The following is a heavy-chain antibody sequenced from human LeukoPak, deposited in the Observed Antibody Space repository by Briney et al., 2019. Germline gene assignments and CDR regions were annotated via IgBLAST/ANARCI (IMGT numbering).Heavy chain of an antibody. J-gene: IGHJ3*02. CDR2: ISYDGSNK. Sequence: PGGSLRLSCAASGFTFSSYAMRWVRQAPGKGLEWVAVISYDGSNKYYADSVKGRFTISRDNSKNTLYLQMNSLRAEDTAVYYCARALSGGWLYNAFDIWGQGTMVTVSS. D-gene: IGHD1-1*01. V-gene: IGHV3-30-3*01. CDR3: ARALSGGWLYNAFDI. CDR1: GFTFSSYA.